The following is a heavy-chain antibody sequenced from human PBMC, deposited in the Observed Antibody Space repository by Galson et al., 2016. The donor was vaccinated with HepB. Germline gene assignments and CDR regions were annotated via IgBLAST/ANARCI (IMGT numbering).Heavy chain of an antibody. CDR2: IYTSGST. V-gene: IGHV4-4*07. J-gene: IGHJ6*04. D-gene: IGHD3-3*01. CDR1: GGSVSDNY. Sequence: SETLSLTCTVSGGSVSDNYWSWIRQSAGKGLEWLGRIYTSGSTKFNPSLKSRLSMSIDTSENQISLKLSAVTAADTAVYYCAKDGEWETHYYDFIGMDSWGKGTTLTDCS. CDR3: AKDGEWETHYYDFIGMDS.